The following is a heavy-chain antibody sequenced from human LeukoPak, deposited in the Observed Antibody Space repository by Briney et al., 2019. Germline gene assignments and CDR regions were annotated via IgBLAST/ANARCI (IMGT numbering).Heavy chain of an antibody. V-gene: IGHV6-1*01. J-gene: IGHJ5*02. CDR2: TYYRSKWYN. D-gene: IGHD6-25*01. Sequence: SQTLSLTCAISGDSVFSQSATWNWIRQSPSRGLEWLGRTYYRSKWYNDYAVSVKSQITIHPDTSKNQFSLQFNSVTPEDTAVYYCARGATAALTAWGQGTLVTVSS. CDR1: GDSVFSQSAT. CDR3: ARGATAALTA.